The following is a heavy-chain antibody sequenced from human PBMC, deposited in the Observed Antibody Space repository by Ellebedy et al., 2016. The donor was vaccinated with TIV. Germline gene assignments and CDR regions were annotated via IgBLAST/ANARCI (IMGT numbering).Heavy chain of an antibody. J-gene: IGHJ6*02. Sequence: GESLKISCAASGYTFRTYGMHWVRQAPGKGLEWVAVISYDGSRIYYVDSVKGRFTISRDNSKNTLYLHMNSLRAGDTAVYFCAKDRMAQTSLHYYGMDVWGQGTTVAVSS. CDR3: AKDRMAQTSLHYYGMDV. D-gene: IGHD5-24*01. CDR2: ISYDGSRI. CDR1: GYTFRTYG. V-gene: IGHV3-30*18.